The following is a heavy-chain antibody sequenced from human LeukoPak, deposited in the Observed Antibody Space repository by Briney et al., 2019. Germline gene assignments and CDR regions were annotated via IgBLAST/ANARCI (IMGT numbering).Heavy chain of an antibody. CDR2: INPNSGGT. CDR3: ASVPQGKIAVGY. D-gene: IGHD2-2*01. V-gene: IGHV1-2*02. CDR1: GGTFSSYT. Sequence: ASVKVSCKASGGTFSSYTISWVRQAPGQGLEWMGWINPNSGGTNYAQKFQGRVTMTRDTSISTAYMELSRLRSDDTAVYYCASVPQGKIAVGYWGQGTLVTVSS. J-gene: IGHJ4*02.